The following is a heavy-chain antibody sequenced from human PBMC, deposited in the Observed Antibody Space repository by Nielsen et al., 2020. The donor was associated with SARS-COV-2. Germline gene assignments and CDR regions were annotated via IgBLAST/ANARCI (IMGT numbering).Heavy chain of an antibody. V-gene: IGHV1-46*01. Sequence: WVRQAPGQGLEWMGIINPSGGSTSYAQKFQGRVTMTRDTSTSTVYMGLSSLRSEDTAVYYCARDPIAAAGTTGYYGMDVWGQGTTVTVSS. J-gene: IGHJ6*02. D-gene: IGHD6-13*01. CDR2: INPSGGST. CDR3: ARDPIAAAGTTGYYGMDV.